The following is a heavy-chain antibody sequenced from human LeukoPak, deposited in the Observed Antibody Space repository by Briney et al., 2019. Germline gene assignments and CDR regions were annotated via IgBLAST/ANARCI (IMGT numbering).Heavy chain of an antibody. J-gene: IGHJ3*02. CDR3: ARRKGPDAFDI. D-gene: IGHD1-14*01. V-gene: IGHV1-8*01. Sequence: ASVKVSCKASGYTFTSYEINWVRQATGQGLEWMGWMNPNSGNTGYAQKFQGRVTITRNTSISTAYMELSSLRSEDTAVYYCARRKGPDAFDIWGQGTMVTVSS. CDR1: GYTFTSYE. CDR2: MNPNSGNT.